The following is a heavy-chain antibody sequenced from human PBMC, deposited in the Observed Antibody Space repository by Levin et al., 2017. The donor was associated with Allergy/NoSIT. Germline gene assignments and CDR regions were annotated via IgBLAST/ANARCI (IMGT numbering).Heavy chain of an antibody. CDR3: ARDRANWIPEY. J-gene: IGHJ4*02. CDR1: GFTFSSYA. Sequence: GGSLRLSCAASGFTFSSYAMHWVRQAPGKGLEWVAVISYDGSNKYYADSVKGRFTISRDNSKNTLYLQMNSLRAEDTAVYYCARDRANWIPEYWGQGTLVTVSS. CDR2: ISYDGSNK. D-gene: IGHD1-20*01. V-gene: IGHV3-30-3*01.